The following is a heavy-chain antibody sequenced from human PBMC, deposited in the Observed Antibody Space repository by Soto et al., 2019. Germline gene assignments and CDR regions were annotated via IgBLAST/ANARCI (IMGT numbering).Heavy chain of an antibody. D-gene: IGHD3-10*01. V-gene: IGHV3-30*18. Sequence: QVQLVESGGGVVQPGRSLRLSCAASGFTFSNNAMHWVRQPPGKGLEWVAAIPYDGSNKYYADSVKGRFTISRDNSKNTLYLQMNSLRAEDTEVYYCEKRVGGDGWAPGYWGQGTLVTVSS. CDR1: GFTFSNNA. CDR3: EKRVGGDGWAPGY. CDR2: IPYDGSNK. J-gene: IGHJ4*02.